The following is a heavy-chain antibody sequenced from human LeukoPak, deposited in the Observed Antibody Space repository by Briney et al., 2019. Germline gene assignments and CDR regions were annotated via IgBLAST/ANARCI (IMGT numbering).Heavy chain of an antibody. D-gene: IGHD6-6*01. J-gene: IGHJ5*02. CDR2: IYPGDSDT. Sequence: GESLKISCQSSGYTFTSYWIGWVRQMPGKGLHWMGIIYPGDSDTTYSPSFQGQVTISADKSISTAYLQWSSLKASDTAIYYCARLIVGSSSTGWFDPWAREPWSPSPQ. V-gene: IGHV5-51*01. CDR1: GYTFTSYW. CDR3: ARLIVGSSSTGWFDP.